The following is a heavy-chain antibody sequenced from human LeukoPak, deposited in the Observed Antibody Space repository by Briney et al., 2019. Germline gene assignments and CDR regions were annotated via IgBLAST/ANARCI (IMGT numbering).Heavy chain of an antibody. CDR1: GFTFSSYS. J-gene: IGHJ4*02. CDR3: ARVSGSYFDLDY. D-gene: IGHD1-26*01. CDR2: ISSSSSYI. V-gene: IGHV3-21*01. Sequence: GGSLRLSCAASGFTFSSYSMNWGGQARGKGLEGVSSISSSSSYIYYADSVKGRFTISRDNAKNSLYLQMNSLRAEDTAVYYCARVSGSYFDLDYWGQGTLVTVSS.